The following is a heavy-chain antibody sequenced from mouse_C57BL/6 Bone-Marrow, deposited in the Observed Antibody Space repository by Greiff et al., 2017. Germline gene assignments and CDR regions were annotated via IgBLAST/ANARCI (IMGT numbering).Heavy chain of an antibody. CDR2: IDPSDSYT. V-gene: IGHV1-69*01. D-gene: IGHD3-2*02. CDR1: GYTFTSYW. Sequence: QVQLQQPGAELVMPGASVKLSCKASGYTFTSYWMHWVKQRPGQGLEWIGEIDPSDSYTNYNQKFKGKSTLTVDKSSSTAYMQLISLTSEDSAVYYCARSWLRLPYYFDYWGQGTTLTVSS. CDR3: ARSWLRLPYYFDY. J-gene: IGHJ2*01.